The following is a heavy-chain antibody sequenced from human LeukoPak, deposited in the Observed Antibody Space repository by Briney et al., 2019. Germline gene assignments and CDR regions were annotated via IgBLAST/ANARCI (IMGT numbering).Heavy chain of an antibody. V-gene: IGHV4-30-2*01. J-gene: IGHJ4*02. CDR3: ARDYHCGGGDCSWVDY. Sequence: SQTLSLTCTVSGGSISSGNYYWSWIRQPPGKGLEWIGYIHHSGSTYYNPSLNSRVTVSVDRSKNQFSLKTTSVTAADTAVYYCARDYHCGGGDCSWVDYWGQGTLVTVSS. D-gene: IGHD2-21*01. CDR2: IHHSGST. CDR1: GGSISSGNYY.